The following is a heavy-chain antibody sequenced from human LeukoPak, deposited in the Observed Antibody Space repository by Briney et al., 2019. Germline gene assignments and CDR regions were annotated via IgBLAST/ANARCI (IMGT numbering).Heavy chain of an antibody. V-gene: IGHV3-7*01. CDR3: ARDGTAPGLYFDL. Sequence: GGSLRLSCVVSGFTFSSYWMNWVRQAPGKGLEWVASIRQDGGEKSYVDSVKGRFAISRDNTKNSLYLQINSLRAEDTAVYYCARDGTAPGLYFDLWGQGTLVTV. CDR1: GFTFSSYW. J-gene: IGHJ4*01. D-gene: IGHD6-13*01. CDR2: IRQDGGEK.